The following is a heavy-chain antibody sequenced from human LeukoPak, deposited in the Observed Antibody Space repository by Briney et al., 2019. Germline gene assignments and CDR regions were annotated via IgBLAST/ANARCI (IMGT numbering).Heavy chain of an antibody. Sequence: SQTLSLTCTVSGGSISSGSYYWSWIRQPPGKGLEWIGYIYYSGSTNYNPSLKSRVTISVDTSKNQFSLKLSSVTAADTAVYYCARGQYSSSWYRFDYWGQGTLVTVSS. CDR3: ARGQYSSSWYRFDY. V-gene: IGHV4-61*01. D-gene: IGHD6-13*01. J-gene: IGHJ4*02. CDR1: GGSISSGSYY. CDR2: IYYSGST.